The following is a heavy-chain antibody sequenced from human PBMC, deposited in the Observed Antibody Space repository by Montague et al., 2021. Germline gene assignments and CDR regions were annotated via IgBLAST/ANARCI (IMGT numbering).Heavy chain of an antibody. V-gene: IGHV4-39*01. CDR3: ARTSNFRENEGNYYYNALDV. CDR2: IYYTGST. CDR1: GGAISSSSCY. D-gene: IGHD2/OR15-2a*01. J-gene: IGHJ6*02. Sequence: SETLSLTCNVSGGAISSSSCYWGWLRQPQGKGLDWIVIIYYTGSTYYTPSLKIRVTISADTSQNQFTLNLRSVTAADTAVYYCARTSNFRENEGNYYYNALDVWGQGTTVTVSS.